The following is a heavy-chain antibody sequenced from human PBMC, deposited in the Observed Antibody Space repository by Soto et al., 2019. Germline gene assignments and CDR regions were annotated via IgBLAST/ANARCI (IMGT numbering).Heavy chain of an antibody. D-gene: IGHD3-10*02. CDR3: ARLYIHCSSPSCYFES. J-gene: IGHJ4*02. CDR1: GNSFISYW. CDR2: IYPGDSDT. Sequence: XESLKLSCQASGNSFISYWIGLVLQTPGKGLEWMGIIYPGDSDTRYSPSFQGQVTISADKFSNTAYLHWGGLKASDTAIYYCARLYIHCSSPSCYFESWGQGTLVTVSS. V-gene: IGHV5-51*01.